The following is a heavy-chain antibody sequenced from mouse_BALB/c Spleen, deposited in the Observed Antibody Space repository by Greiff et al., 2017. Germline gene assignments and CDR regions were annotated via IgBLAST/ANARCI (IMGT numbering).Heavy chain of an antibody. CDR1: GFSLTSYG. V-gene: IGHV2-6-2*01. CDR2: IWSDGST. J-gene: IGHJ4*01. D-gene: IGHD1-1*01. CDR3: ARHIITTVVTDYYAMDY. Sequence: VQLVESGPDLVAPSQSLSITCTVSGFSLTSYGVHWVRQPPGKGLEWLVVIWSDGSTTYNSALKSRLSISKDNSKSQVFLKMNSLQTDDTAMYYCARHIITTVVTDYYAMDYWGQGTSVTVSS.